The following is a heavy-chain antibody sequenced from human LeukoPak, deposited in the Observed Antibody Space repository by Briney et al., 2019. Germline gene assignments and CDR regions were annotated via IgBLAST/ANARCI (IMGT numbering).Heavy chain of an antibody. D-gene: IGHD6-25*01. J-gene: IGHJ6*02. CDR2: ISYDGSNK. V-gene: IGHV3-30-3*01. Sequence: GRSLRLSCAASGFTFSSYAMHWVRQAPGKGLGWVAVISYDGSNKYYADSVKGRFTISRDNSKNTLCLQMNSLRAEDTAVYYCARARLPYYYYYGMDVWGQGTTVTVSS. CDR3: ARARLPYYYYYGMDV. CDR1: GFTFSSYA.